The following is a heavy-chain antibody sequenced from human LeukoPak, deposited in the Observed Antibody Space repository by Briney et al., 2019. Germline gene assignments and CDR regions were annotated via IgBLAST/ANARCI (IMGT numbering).Heavy chain of an antibody. CDR1: GFTFSSYG. CDR3: ARGRGSAAYYEYFQH. J-gene: IGHJ1*01. Sequence: GSLRLSCAASGFTFSSYGMHWVRQAPGKGLEWVAVIWYDGSNKYYADSVKGRFTISRDNSKNTLYLQMNSLRAEDTAVYYCARGRGSAAYYEYFQHWGQGTLVTVSS. D-gene: IGHD2-2*01. CDR2: IWYDGSNK. V-gene: IGHV3-33*01.